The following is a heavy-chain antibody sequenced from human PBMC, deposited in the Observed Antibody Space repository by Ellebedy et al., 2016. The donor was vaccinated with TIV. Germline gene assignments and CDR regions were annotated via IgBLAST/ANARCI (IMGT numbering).Heavy chain of an antibody. Sequence: ASVKVSCKASGGTFSSYAISWVRQAPGQGLEWMGWISTYNGNANYAQKLQGRVTMTTDTSTSTVYMELRSLRSDDTAVYYCARGGLYCSSTSCHPWEGAFDIWGQGTMVTVSS. CDR3: ARGGLYCSSTSCHPWEGAFDI. J-gene: IGHJ3*02. D-gene: IGHD2-2*01. CDR2: ISTYNGNA. V-gene: IGHV1-18*01. CDR1: GGTFSSYA.